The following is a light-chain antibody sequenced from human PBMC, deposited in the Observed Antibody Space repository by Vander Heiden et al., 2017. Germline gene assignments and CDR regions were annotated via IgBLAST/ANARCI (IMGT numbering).Light chain of an antibody. Sequence: QSALTQSPSASGSPGQSVNVSCTGTSSDVGGYKYVSWYQQHPGKAPKLMIYEVTKRPSGVPDRFSGSKSGNTASLTVSGLQAEDEADYYCISYAGSNNLVFGGGTKLTVL. CDR2: EVT. CDR1: SSDVGGYKY. CDR3: ISYAGSNNLV. J-gene: IGLJ2*01. V-gene: IGLV2-8*01.